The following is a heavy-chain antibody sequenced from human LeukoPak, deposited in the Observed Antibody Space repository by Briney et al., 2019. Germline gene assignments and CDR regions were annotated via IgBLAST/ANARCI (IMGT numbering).Heavy chain of an antibody. Sequence: GGSLRLSCAASGFTFSSYAMSWVRQAPGKGLEWVANIKQDGSEKYYVDSVKGRFTISRDNAKNSLYLQMNSLRAEDTAVYYCARDHSITMVRGVIIPYFDYWGREPWSPSPQ. V-gene: IGHV3-7*03. J-gene: IGHJ4*02. D-gene: IGHD3-10*01. CDR1: GFTFSSYA. CDR2: IKQDGSEK. CDR3: ARDHSITMVRGVIIPYFDY.